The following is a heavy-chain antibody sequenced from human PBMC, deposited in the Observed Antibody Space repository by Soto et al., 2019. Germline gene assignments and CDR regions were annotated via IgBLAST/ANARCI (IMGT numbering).Heavy chain of an antibody. D-gene: IGHD2-2*01. CDR1: GGTFSSYA. V-gene: IGHV1-69*13. J-gene: IGHJ6*02. CDR2: IIPIFGTA. CDR3: ASRINIVVVPAAIHYYYGMDV. Sequence: SVKVSCKASGGTFSSYAISWVRQAPGQGLEWMGGIIPIFGTANYAQKFQGRVTITADESTSTAYMELSSLRSEDTAVYYCASRINIVVVPAAIHYYYGMDVWGQGTTVTVSS.